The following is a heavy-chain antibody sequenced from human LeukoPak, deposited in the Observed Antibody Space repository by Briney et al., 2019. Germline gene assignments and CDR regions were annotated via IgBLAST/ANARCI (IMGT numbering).Heavy chain of an antibody. V-gene: IGHV4-31*03. CDR3: ARVGGTLVYFDY. Sequence: SQTLSLTCTVSGGSISSGGYYWSWICQHPGKGLEWIGYIYYSGSTYYNPSLKSRVTISVDTSKNQFSLKLSSVTAADTAVYYCARVGGTLVYFDYWGQGTLVTVSS. J-gene: IGHJ4*02. CDR2: IYYSGST. D-gene: IGHD4-23*01. CDR1: GGSISSGGYY.